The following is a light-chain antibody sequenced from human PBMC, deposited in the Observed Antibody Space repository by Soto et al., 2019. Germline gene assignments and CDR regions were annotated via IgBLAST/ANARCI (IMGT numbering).Light chain of an antibody. CDR2: TAS. V-gene: IGKV1-12*01. Sequence: DIQMTQSPSTLSASVGDRVTITFRASQGISSRLGWYQQKPGKAPQLLIYTASSLQSGVPSRFSGSGSGTDFTLTICSLQPEDFATYYCQQANTLPSFCQGARLEIK. CDR1: QGISSR. CDR3: QQANTLPS. J-gene: IGKJ5*01.